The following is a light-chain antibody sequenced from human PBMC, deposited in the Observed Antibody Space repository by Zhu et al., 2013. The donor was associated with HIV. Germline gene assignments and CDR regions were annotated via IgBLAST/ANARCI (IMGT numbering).Light chain of an antibody. J-gene: IGKJ1*01. Sequence: DIVMAQFPDSLAVSLGERATINCKSSQSVLYSSNNNNYLAWYQQKPGQPPKLLIYWASTRESGVPDRFSGSGSGTDFTLTISSLQAEDVAVYYCHQYYRTPQTFGQGTKVEVK. CDR2: WAS. CDR1: QSVLYSSNNNNY. CDR3: HQYYRTPQT. V-gene: IGKV4-1*01.